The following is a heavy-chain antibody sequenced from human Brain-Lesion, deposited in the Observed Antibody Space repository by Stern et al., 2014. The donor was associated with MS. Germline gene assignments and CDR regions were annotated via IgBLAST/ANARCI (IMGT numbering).Heavy chain of an antibody. CDR3: AKLWLGELPESPFDY. Sequence: QLQLQESGPGLVKPSETLSLTCTVSGGSISSSSYYWGWIRQPPGKGLEWIGSIYYRGSTYYNPSLKSRVTISMDTSQNQLSLRLGSVTAADTAVYFCAKLWLGELPESPFDYWGQGTLVTVSS. CDR2: IYYRGST. J-gene: IGHJ4*02. CDR1: GGSISSSSYY. D-gene: IGHD3-10*01. V-gene: IGHV4-39*01.